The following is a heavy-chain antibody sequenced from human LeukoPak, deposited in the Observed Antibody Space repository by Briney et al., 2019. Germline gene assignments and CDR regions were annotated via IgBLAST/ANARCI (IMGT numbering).Heavy chain of an antibody. CDR1: GVTFSSYG. V-gene: IGHV3-7*01. Sequence: PGGSLRLSCAASGVTFSSYGMRWVRQAPGKGLEWVATIKQEGRENYYVDSVKGGFTIVGDKAKNSRYLQINSLRAEDTAVYHRARDWDGKPAAPYTWFDPWGQATLVTVSS. CDR3: ARDWDGKPAAPYTWFDP. J-gene: IGHJ5*02. CDR2: IKQEGREN. D-gene: IGHD2-2*01.